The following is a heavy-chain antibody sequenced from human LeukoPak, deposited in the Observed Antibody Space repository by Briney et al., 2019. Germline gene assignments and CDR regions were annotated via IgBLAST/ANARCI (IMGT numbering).Heavy chain of an antibody. V-gene: IGHV1-18*01. D-gene: IGHD3-10*01. Sequence: ASVKVSCKASDYTFTSYGISWVRQAPGQGLEWMGWISAYNGNTNYAQKLQGRVTMTTDTSTSTAYMELRSLRSDDTAVYYCASSFAGSYFYYGMDVWGQGTTVTVSS. J-gene: IGHJ6*02. CDR3: ASSFAGSYFYYGMDV. CDR2: ISAYNGNT. CDR1: DYTFTSYG.